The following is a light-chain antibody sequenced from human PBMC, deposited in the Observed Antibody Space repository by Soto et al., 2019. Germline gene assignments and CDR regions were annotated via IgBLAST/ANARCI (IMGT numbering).Light chain of an antibody. CDR3: QQYNNWGLS. V-gene: IGKV3D-15*01. CDR2: GSS. CDR1: ENVGTN. J-gene: IGKJ4*01. Sequence: IVMSRSPATLSVSPGEGVTLSCRASENVGTNLAWYQQKPGQAPRLLMYGSSTRATGIPATFSGSGSGTEFTLTISSLQSEESAVYYCQQYNNWGLSFGGGTKVDIK.